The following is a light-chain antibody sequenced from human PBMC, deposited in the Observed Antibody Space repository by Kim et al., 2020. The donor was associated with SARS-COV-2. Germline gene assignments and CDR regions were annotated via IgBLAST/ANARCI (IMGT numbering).Light chain of an antibody. CDR3: MQTIQLTWT. Sequence: AAISCKASQNLLHSDGKTYLYWYQQKPGQPPQLLIHEASNRFSGVPDRFSGSGSGTEFTLKISRVEADDVAVYYCMQTIQLTWTFGQGTKVDIK. CDR2: EAS. J-gene: IGKJ1*01. V-gene: IGKV2D-29*01. CDR1: QNLLHSDGKTY.